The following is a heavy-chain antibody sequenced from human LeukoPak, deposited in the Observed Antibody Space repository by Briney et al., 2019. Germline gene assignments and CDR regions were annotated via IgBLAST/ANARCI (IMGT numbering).Heavy chain of an antibody. CDR1: GFTFSSYG. CDR2: ISGSGGST. D-gene: IGHD3-10*01. Sequence: TGGSLRLSCAASGFTFSSYGMSWVRQAPGKGLEWVSAISGSGGSTYYADSVKGRFTISRDNSKNTLYLQMNSLRAEDTAVYYCAKVRGGSGSYYNWFDPWGQGTLVTVSS. V-gene: IGHV3-23*01. J-gene: IGHJ5*02. CDR3: AKVRGGSGSYYNWFDP.